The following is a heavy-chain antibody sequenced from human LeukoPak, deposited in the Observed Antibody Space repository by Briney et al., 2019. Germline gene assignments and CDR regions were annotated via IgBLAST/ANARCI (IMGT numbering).Heavy chain of an antibody. Sequence: GGSLRLSCAASGFTFSDYYMSWIRQAPGKGLEWVSYISSSGSTIYYADSVKGRFTISRDNAKNSLYLQMNSLRAEDTAVYYCARPLDRTEAGAFDIWGQGTMVTVSP. D-gene: IGHD1-14*01. J-gene: IGHJ3*02. CDR3: ARPLDRTEAGAFDI. CDR2: ISSSGSTI. V-gene: IGHV3-11*01. CDR1: GFTFSDYY.